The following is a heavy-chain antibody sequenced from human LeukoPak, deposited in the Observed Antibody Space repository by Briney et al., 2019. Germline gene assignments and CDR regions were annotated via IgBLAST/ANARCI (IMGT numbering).Heavy chain of an antibody. CDR3: AKATGTLGN. J-gene: IGHJ4*02. CDR2: ISNSDNKP. V-gene: IGHV3-23*01. CDR1: GFTFSSCA. Sequence: GGSLRLSCAASGFTFSSCAMRWVRQAPGKGLEWVSTISNSDNKPYYADSVKGRFTISRDNSKNTLHLQMNSLTAEDTAMYYCAKATGTLGNWGQGTLVTVSS. D-gene: IGHD1-1*01.